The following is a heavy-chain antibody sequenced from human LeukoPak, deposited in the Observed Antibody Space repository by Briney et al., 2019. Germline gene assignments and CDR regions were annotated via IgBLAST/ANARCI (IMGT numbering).Heavy chain of an antibody. J-gene: IGHJ4*02. V-gene: IGHV3-74*01. CDR2: INSDGSST. D-gene: IGHD3-10*01. Sequence: WVSRINSDGSSTSYADSVKGRFTISRDNAKNTLYLQMSSLRAEDTAVYYCARDSGSSLDYWGQGTLVTVSS. CDR3: ARDSGSSLDY.